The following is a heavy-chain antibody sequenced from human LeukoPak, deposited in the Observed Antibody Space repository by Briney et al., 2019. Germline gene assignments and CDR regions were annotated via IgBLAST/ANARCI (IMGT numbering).Heavy chain of an antibody. CDR1: GYTFTSYG. D-gene: IGHD1-26*01. J-gene: IGHJ4*02. V-gene: IGHV1-18*01. CDR3: ARIGIVGATDCDY. CDR2: VSAYNDNT. Sequence: ASVKVSCKASGYTFTSYGISWGRQAPGQGLEWMGWVSAYNDNTNYAQKLQGRVTIATDTSTSTAYMELRSLRSDDTAVYYGARIGIVGATDCDYWGEGTLVTVAS.